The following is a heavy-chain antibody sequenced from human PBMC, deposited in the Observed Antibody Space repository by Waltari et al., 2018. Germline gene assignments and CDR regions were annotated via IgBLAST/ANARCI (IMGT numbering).Heavy chain of an antibody. D-gene: IGHD3-22*01. CDR1: GFNFISDD. CDR2: ISDSGVIT. V-gene: IGHV3-23*01. Sequence: EVHLLESGGGLAQPGGSLRLSCAASGFNFISDDLSWVRQAPGKGLEWVSGISDSGVITKYADSVKGRFTVSRDNSKNTVFLQLNSLRAEDTAIYYCARHLYSIDYLELGYWGQGTLVTVSS. CDR3: ARHLYSIDYLELGY. J-gene: IGHJ4*02.